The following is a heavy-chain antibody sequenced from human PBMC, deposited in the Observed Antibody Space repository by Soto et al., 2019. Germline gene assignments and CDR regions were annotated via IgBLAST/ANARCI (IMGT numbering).Heavy chain of an antibody. V-gene: IGHV4-31*03. Sequence: QVQLQESGPGLVKPSQTLSLTCTVSGGSISSGGYYWSWIRQHPGKGLEWIGYIYYSGSTYYNPSLKSRVTISVDTSKNQSSLKLSSVTAADTAVYYCARSIAAAGLNFDYWGQGTLVTVSS. CDR1: GGSISSGGYY. D-gene: IGHD6-13*01. CDR2: IYYSGST. CDR3: ARSIAAAGLNFDY. J-gene: IGHJ4*02.